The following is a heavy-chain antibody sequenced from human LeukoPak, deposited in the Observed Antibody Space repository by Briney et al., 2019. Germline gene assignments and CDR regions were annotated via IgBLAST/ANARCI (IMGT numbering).Heavy chain of an antibody. J-gene: IGHJ4*02. CDR2: IYYSGST. V-gene: IGHV4-39*07. D-gene: IGHD3-22*01. Sequence: SETLSLTCTVSGGSFSSSSYYWGWIRQPPGEGLEWIGSIYYSGSTYYNPSLKSRVTISVDTSKNQFSLKLSSVTAADTAVYYCARGYYYDSSGYYYPPSGWGQGTLVTVSS. CDR1: GGSFSSSSYY. CDR3: ARGYYYDSSGYYYPPSG.